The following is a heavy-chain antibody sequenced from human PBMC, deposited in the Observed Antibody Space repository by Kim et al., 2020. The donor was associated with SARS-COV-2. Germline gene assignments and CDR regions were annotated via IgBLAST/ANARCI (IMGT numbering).Heavy chain of an antibody. CDR1: GGSFSGYY. D-gene: IGHD4-17*01. J-gene: IGHJ2*01. CDR2: INHSGST. Sequence: SETLSLTCAVYGGSFSGYYWSWIRQPPGKGLEWIGEINHSGSTNYNPSLKSRVTISVDTSKNQFSLKLSSVTAADTAVYYCARGWPSTTVTTLNWYFDLWGRGTLVTVSS. V-gene: IGHV4-34*01. CDR3: ARGWPSTTVTTLNWYFDL.